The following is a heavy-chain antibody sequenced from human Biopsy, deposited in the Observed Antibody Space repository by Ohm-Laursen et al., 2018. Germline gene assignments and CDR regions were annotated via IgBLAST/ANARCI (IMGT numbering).Heavy chain of an antibody. CDR3: ARGTGRYYVYGAFDI. CDR2: IYTSGSP. D-gene: IGHD1-26*01. Sequence: SETLSLTCTVSGDSINHYYWSWIRQPAGKGLEWIGRIYTSGSPNYNLSLESRVTMSVDTSKNQFSLNLRSVTAADTAVYYCARGTGRYYVYGAFDIWGQGTVVTVSS. J-gene: IGHJ3*02. V-gene: IGHV4-4*07. CDR1: GDSINHYY.